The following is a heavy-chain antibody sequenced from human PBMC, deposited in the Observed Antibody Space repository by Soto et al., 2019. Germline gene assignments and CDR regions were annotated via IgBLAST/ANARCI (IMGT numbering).Heavy chain of an antibody. D-gene: IGHD3-3*01. Sequence: QVQLQQWGAGLLKPSETLSLTCAVYGGSFSGYYWSWIRQPPGKGLEWIGEINHSGSTNYNPSLKSRVTISVDTSKNQFSLTLSSVTAADTAVYYWARRHYDLGPYYYYGMDVWGQGTTVTVSS. CDR3: ARRHYDLGPYYYYGMDV. V-gene: IGHV4-34*01. J-gene: IGHJ6*02. CDR1: GGSFSGYY. CDR2: INHSGST.